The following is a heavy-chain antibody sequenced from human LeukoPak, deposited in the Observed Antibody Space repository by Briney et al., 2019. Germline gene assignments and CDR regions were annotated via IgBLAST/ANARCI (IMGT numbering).Heavy chain of an antibody. CDR3: ARDTFATSRPSDY. D-gene: IGHD2/OR15-2a*01. V-gene: IGHV1-3*04. CDR2: IDTGNGNT. CDR1: GYTFTSYT. J-gene: IGHJ4*02. Sequence: ASVKVSCKASGYTFTSYTMHWVRQAPGQRLEWMGWIDTGNGNTRYSQKFQGRVTITRDTSASTAYMELSSLRSEDTAVYYCARDTFATSRPSDYWGQGTLFTVSS.